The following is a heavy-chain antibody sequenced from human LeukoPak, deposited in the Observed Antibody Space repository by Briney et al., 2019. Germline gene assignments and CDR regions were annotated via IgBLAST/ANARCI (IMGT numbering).Heavy chain of an antibody. CDR1: GGSFSGYY. J-gene: IGHJ4*02. Sequence: SETLSLTCAVYGGSFSGYYWSWIRQPPGKGLEWIGEINHSGSTNYNPSLKSRATISVDTSKNQFSLKLSSVTAADTAVYYCAERGYSGYDEVVFDYWGQGTLVTVSS. V-gene: IGHV4-34*01. CDR3: AERGYSGYDEVVFDY. D-gene: IGHD5-12*01. CDR2: INHSGST.